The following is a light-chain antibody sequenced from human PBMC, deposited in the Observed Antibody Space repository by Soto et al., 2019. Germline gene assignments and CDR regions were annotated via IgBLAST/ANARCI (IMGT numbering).Light chain of an antibody. J-gene: IGLJ1*01. V-gene: IGLV2-14*01. CDR2: DVS. CDR3: SSYTDFSLYV. CDR1: SADIGAYDH. Sequence: QSVLTQPASLSGSPGRSISISCAGNSADIGAYDHVSWYQQHPGKAPKLIIYDVSSRPSGVSNRFSASKSANTASLTIFGLQAEDEADYFCSSYTDFSLYVFGTGTKVTVL.